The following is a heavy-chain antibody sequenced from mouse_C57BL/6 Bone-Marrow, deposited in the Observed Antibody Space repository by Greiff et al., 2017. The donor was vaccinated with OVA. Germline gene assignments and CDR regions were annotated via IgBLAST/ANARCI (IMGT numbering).Heavy chain of an antibody. CDR2: IRLKSDNYAT. D-gene: IGHD1-1*01. V-gene: IGHV6-3*01. Sequence: EVQLQQSGGGLVQPGGSMKLSCVASGFTFSNYWMNWVRQSPEKGLEWVAQIRLKSDNYATHYAESVKGRFTISRDDSKSSVYLQMNNLRAEDTGIYYCTGGRGYGSSYDYWGQGTTLTVSS. J-gene: IGHJ2*01. CDR1: GFTFSNYW. CDR3: TGGRGYGSSYDY.